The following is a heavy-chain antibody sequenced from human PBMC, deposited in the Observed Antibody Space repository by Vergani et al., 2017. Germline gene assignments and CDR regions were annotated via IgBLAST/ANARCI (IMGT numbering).Heavy chain of an antibody. J-gene: IGHJ4*02. V-gene: IGHV4-34*01. CDR3: ARDTPSGIDEILGWYFDY. D-gene: IGHD3-9*01. Sequence: QVQLQQWGAGLLKPSETLSLTCAVYGGSFSGYYWSWIRRPPGKGLEWIGEINHSGSTNYNPSLKSRVTISVDTSKNQFSLKLSSVTAADTAVYYCARDTPSGIDEILGWYFDYWGQGTLVTVSS. CDR1: GGSFSGYY. CDR2: INHSGST.